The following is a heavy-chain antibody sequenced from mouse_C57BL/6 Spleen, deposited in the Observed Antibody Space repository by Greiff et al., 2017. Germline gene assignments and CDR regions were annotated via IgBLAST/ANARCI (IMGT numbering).Heavy chain of an antibody. CDR1: GYSITSGYY. V-gene: IGHV3-6*01. D-gene: IGHD1-1*01. CDR2: ISYDGSN. Sequence: EVQLMESGPGLVKPSPSLSLTCSVTGYSITSGYYWNWIRQFPGNKLEWMGYISYDGSNNYNPSLKNRISITRDTSTNQFFLKLNSVTTEDTATYYCARDYTTVVPDVWGTGTTVTVSS. J-gene: IGHJ1*03. CDR3: ARDYTTVVPDV.